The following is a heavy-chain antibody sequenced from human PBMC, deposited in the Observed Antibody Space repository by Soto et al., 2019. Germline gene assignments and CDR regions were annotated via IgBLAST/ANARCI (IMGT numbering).Heavy chain of an antibody. CDR2: IDPSDSQT. Sequence: GESLKISCKGSGYSFAGYWITWVRQKPGKGLEWMGRIDPSDSQTYYSPSFRGHVTISATKSITTVFLQWSSLRAEDTAVYYCARGPITIFGVAPTYTFDPWGQGTLVTVSS. V-gene: IGHV5-10-1*01. CDR1: GYSFAGYW. J-gene: IGHJ5*02. D-gene: IGHD3-3*01. CDR3: ARGPITIFGVAPTYTFDP.